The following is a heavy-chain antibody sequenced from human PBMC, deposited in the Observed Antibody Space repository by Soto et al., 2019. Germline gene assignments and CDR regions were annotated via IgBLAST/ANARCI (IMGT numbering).Heavy chain of an antibody. Sequence: GGSLRLSCAASGFTFSTYAMHWVRQAPGKGLEWVAVISYDGTNKYYADSVKGRFTFSRDNSKNTLYLQMNSLRAEDTAVYYCTRTYYYESSGYRFDYWGQGTLVTVSS. D-gene: IGHD3-22*01. J-gene: IGHJ4*02. V-gene: IGHV3-30-3*01. CDR1: GFTFSTYA. CDR2: ISYDGTNK. CDR3: TRTYYYESSGYRFDY.